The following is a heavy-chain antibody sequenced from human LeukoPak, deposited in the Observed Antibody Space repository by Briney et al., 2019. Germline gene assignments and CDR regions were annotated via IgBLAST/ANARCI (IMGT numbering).Heavy chain of an antibody. CDR3: ARSPYTSGWYGVGY. J-gene: IGHJ4*02. Sequence: GGSLRLSCAASGFTFSRYWMSWVRQAPGKGLEWVANIKQDGSEKYYVDSVKGRFTISRDNAKNSLYLQLNSLRAEDTAVYYCARSPYTSGWYGVGYWGQGTLVTVSS. CDR1: GFTFSRYW. CDR2: IKQDGSEK. V-gene: IGHV3-7*01. D-gene: IGHD6-19*01.